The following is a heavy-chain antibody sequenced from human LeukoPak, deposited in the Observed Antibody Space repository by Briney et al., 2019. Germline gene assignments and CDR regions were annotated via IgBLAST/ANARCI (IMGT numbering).Heavy chain of an antibody. Sequence: GGSLRLSCAASGFTFSSYAMSWVRQAPGKGLEWVSAISGSGGSTYYADSVKGRFTISRDNSKNTLYLQMNSLRAEDTAVYHCPTILGGKRWLQPFDYWGQGTLVTVSS. V-gene: IGHV3-23*01. D-gene: IGHD5-24*01. CDR2: ISGSGGST. CDR3: PTILGGKRWLQPFDY. J-gene: IGHJ4*02. CDR1: GFTFSSYA.